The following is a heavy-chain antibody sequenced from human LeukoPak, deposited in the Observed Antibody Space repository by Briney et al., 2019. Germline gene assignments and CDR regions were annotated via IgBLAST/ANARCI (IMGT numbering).Heavy chain of an antibody. CDR2: ISYDGSNK. V-gene: IGHV3-30-3*01. CDR1: GFTFSSYA. J-gene: IGHJ4*02. CDR3: ARDESHYYDSSGYFDY. D-gene: IGHD3-22*01. Sequence: PGRSLRLSCAASGFTFSSYAMHWVRQAPGKGLEWVAVISYDGSNKYYADSVKGRFTISRDNSKNTLYLQMNSLRAEDTAVYYCARDESHYYDSSGYFDYWGQGTLVTVSS.